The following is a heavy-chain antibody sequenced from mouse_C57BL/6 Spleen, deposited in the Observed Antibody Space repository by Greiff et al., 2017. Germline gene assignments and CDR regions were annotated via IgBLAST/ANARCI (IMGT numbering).Heavy chain of an antibody. D-gene: IGHD1-1*01. CDR1: GYTFTDYY. J-gene: IGHJ3*01. CDR3: ASITTVVDLHFAY. Sequence: VQLQQSGPVLVKPGASVKMSCKASGYTFTDYYMNWVKQSHGKSLEWIGVINPYNGGTSYNQKFKGKATLTVDKSSSTAYMELNSLTSEDSAVYYCASITTVVDLHFAYWGQGTLVTVSA. V-gene: IGHV1-19*01. CDR2: INPYNGGT.